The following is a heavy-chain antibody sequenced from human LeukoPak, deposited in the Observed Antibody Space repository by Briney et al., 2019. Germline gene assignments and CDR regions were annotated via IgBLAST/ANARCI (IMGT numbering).Heavy chain of an antibody. D-gene: IGHD3-3*01. CDR3: AREHPSYDFWSGYYPL. CDR2: IYYSGST. J-gene: IGHJ4*02. V-gene: IGHV4-59*12. CDR1: GGSISSYY. Sequence: SGTLSLTCTVSGGSISSYYWSWIRQPPGKGLEWIGYIYYSGSTNYNPSLKSRVTISVDTSKNQFSLKLSSVTAADTAVYYCAREHPSYDFWSGYYPLWGQGTLVTVSS.